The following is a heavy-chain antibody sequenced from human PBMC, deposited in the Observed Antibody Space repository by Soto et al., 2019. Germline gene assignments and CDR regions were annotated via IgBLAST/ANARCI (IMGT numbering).Heavy chain of an antibody. CDR2: SYYSGST. J-gene: IGHJ4*02. D-gene: IGHD3-10*01. CDR1: GGSISSRSYY. Sequence: QLQLQESGPGLVKPSETLSLTCTVSGGSISSRSYYWGWIRQPPGKGLEWIGSSYYSGSTFYNPSLKSRATLSVDTSTNPFSMKLSSVTAADTAVYYCASFGYYYGSGSYYEGFDYWGQGTLVTVSS. CDR3: ASFGYYYGSGSYYEGFDY. V-gene: IGHV4-39*01.